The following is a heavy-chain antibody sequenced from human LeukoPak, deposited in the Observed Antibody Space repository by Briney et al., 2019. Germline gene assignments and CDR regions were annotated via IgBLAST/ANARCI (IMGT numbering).Heavy chain of an antibody. D-gene: IGHD1-1*01. CDR3: AKARTTGGYYMDV. Sequence: GGSLRLTCAASGFTFSSYGMHWVRQAPGKGLEWVAVIWYGGSNKYYADSVKGRFTISRDNSKNTLYLQMNSLRAEDTAVYYCAKARTTGGYYMDVWGKGTTVTVSS. V-gene: IGHV3-30*02. CDR1: GFTFSSYG. J-gene: IGHJ6*03. CDR2: IWYGGSNK.